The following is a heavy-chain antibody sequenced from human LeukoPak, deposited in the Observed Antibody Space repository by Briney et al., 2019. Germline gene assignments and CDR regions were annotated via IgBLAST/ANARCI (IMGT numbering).Heavy chain of an antibody. D-gene: IGHD6-13*01. CDR2: AYNRGST. J-gene: IGHJ3*02. Sequence: SETLSLTCTVSSGPMFTHFWSWIRQPPGKGLEWIGYAYNRGSTIYNASLESRVTISVDTSTNQFSLKLGSVTAADTAVYYCAREMGGYSRFAFDIWGQGTVVTVSS. CDR3: AREMGGYSRFAFDI. CDR1: SGPMFTHF. V-gene: IGHV4-59*11.